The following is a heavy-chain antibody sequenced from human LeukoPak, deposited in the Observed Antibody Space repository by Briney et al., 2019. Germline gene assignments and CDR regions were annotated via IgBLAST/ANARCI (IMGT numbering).Heavy chain of an antibody. CDR3: ARDSSGYRPFDY. J-gene: IGHJ4*02. Sequence: ASVKVSCKASGYTFTSYGISWVRQAPGQGLEWMGWINPNSGGTNYAQKFQGRVTMTRDTSISTAYMELSRLRSDDTAVYYCARDSSGYRPFDYWGQGTLVTVSS. CDR2: INPNSGGT. V-gene: IGHV1-2*02. D-gene: IGHD3-22*01. CDR1: GYTFTSYG.